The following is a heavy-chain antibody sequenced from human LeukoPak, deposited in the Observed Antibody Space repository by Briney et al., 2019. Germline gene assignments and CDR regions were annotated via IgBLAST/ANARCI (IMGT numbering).Heavy chain of an antibody. V-gene: IGHV4-59*08. Sequence: SETLSLTLTVCGGSISNYYWCWIRQPPEKGLEWVVFIYYSGSTNYNPSLKSRVTISVDTSKNQFSLKLPSVTAADTAVYYCARSYGDYITGAYAFDVWGQGTMVTVSS. J-gene: IGHJ3*01. D-gene: IGHD4-17*01. CDR3: ARSYGDYITGAYAFDV. CDR2: IYYSGST. CDR1: GGSISNYY.